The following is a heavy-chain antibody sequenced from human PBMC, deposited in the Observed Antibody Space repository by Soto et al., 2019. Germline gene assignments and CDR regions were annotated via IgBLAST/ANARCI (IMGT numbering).Heavy chain of an antibody. J-gene: IGHJ6*02. D-gene: IGHD5-18*01. CDR3: ATVDRAMVRVSYYSYYYSMDV. CDR1: GFTFSSCS. V-gene: IGHV3-48*02. CDR2: ISGSGDTK. Sequence: VGSLRLSCASSGFTFSSCSMNWVRQAPGKGLEWVSFISGSGDTKYYADSVKGRFTISRDNAKNSLYLQMSSLRDEDTAVYYCATVDRAMVRVSYYSYYYSMDVWGQGTTVTVSS.